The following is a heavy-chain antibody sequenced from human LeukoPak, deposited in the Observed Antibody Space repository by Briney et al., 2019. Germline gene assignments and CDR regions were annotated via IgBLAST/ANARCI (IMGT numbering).Heavy chain of an antibody. J-gene: IGHJ4*02. CDR2: ISGSGGSR. Sequence: PGGSLRLSCAASGFAFSSYAMSWVRQAPGKGLEWVSAISGSGGSRYYADSVKGRFTISRDNSKNTLYLQMNSLRAEDRAVYYCANGYYYDSSGYYSPFDYWGQGTLVTVSS. CDR1: GFAFSSYA. D-gene: IGHD3-22*01. V-gene: IGHV3-23*01. CDR3: ANGYYYDSSGYYSPFDY.